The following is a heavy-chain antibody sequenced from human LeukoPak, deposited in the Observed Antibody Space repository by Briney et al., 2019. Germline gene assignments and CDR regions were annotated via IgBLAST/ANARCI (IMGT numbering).Heavy chain of an antibody. V-gene: IGHV4-39*01. D-gene: IGHD3-22*01. Sequence: TSETLSLTCTVSGGSISSSSYYWGWIRQPPGKGLEWIGSIYYSGSTYYDSSLKSRVTISVDTSKNQFSLKLSSVTAADTAVYYCARVSPNYYDSSGYYYVDAFDIWGQGTMVTVSS. J-gene: IGHJ3*02. CDR1: GGSISSSSYY. CDR3: ARVSPNYYDSSGYYYVDAFDI. CDR2: IYYSGST.